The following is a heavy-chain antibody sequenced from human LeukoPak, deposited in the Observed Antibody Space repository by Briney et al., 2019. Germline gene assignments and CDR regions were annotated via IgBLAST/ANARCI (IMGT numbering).Heavy chain of an antibody. D-gene: IGHD6-19*01. J-gene: IGHJ4*02. CDR1: GFTFSSYA. Sequence: GGSLRLSCAASGFTFSSYAMSWVRQAPGKGLEWVSAISGSGGSTYYADSVKGRFTISRDNSKNTLYLQMNSLRAEDTAVYYCAKADSSGWYVPEYYFDYWGQGTLVTVSS. V-gene: IGHV3-23*01. CDR3: AKADSSGWYVPEYYFDY. CDR2: ISGSGGST.